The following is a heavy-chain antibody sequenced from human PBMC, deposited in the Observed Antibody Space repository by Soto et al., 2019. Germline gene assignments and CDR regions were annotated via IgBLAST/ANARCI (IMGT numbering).Heavy chain of an antibody. CDR1: GFTFSSYW. Sequence: EVQLVESGGGLVQPGGSLRLSCAASGFTFSSYWRHWVRQVPGKGLVWVSRINSDGSSTTYEDSVRGRFTISRDNAKNTMYLQMHSLRAEDTTVYYCARDIVVVVATSDYGMDVWGQGTTVTVSS. CDR3: ARDIVVVVATSDYGMDV. V-gene: IGHV3-74*01. D-gene: IGHD2-15*01. CDR2: INSDGSST. J-gene: IGHJ6*02.